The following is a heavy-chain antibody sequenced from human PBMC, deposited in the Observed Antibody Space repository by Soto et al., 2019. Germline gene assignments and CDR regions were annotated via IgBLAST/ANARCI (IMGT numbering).Heavy chain of an antibody. CDR3: ARHSSGWYYFDY. CDR2: ISGSGGST. D-gene: IGHD6-19*01. Sequence: EVQLLESGGGLVQPGGSLRLSCAASGFTFSSYAMRWVRQAPGKGLEWVSAISGSGGSTYYADSVKGRFTISRDNSKNTLYLQMNSLRSEDTAVYYCARHSSGWYYFDYWGQGTLVTVSS. V-gene: IGHV3-23*01. CDR1: GFTFSSYA. J-gene: IGHJ4*02.